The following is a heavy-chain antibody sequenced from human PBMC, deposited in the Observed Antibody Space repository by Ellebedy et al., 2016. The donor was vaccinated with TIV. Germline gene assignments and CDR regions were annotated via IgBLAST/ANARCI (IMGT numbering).Heavy chain of an antibody. CDR2: INHGGST. Sequence: MPSETLSLSCTVSGYSISSGYYWGWIRHHAGNGVAWQRLINHGGSTYYNPSLKSRVTISVDTSKNQFSLKLSSVTAADTTVYYCARDPISGGEWGQGTLVTVS. CDR3: ARDPISGGE. V-gene: IGHV4-38-2*02. CDR1: GYSISSGYY. D-gene: IGHD3-10*01. J-gene: IGHJ4*02.